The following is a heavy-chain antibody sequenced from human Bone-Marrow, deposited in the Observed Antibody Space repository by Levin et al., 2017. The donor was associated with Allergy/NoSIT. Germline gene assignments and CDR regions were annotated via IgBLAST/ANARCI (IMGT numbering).Heavy chain of an antibody. Sequence: GGSLRLSCTASGFTFGDYAMSWVRQAPGKGLEWVGFIRSKAYGGTTEYAASVKGRFTISRADSKSIAYLQMNSLKTEDTAVYYCTRDCVSGGSCYSYYYYGMDVWGQGTTVTVSS. J-gene: IGHJ6*02. V-gene: IGHV3-49*04. CDR2: IRSKAYGGTT. CDR1: GFTFGDYA. D-gene: IGHD2-15*01. CDR3: TRDCVSGGSCYSYYYYGMDV.